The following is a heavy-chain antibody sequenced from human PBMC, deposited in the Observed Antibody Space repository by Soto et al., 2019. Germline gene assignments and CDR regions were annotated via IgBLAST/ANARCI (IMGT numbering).Heavy chain of an antibody. CDR1: GGSSSGYY. CDR3: ARSPAGAAAGIPFDY. V-gene: IGHV4-34*01. Sequence: PSETLSLTCAVYGGSSSGYYWSWIRQPPGKGLEWIGEINHSGSTNYNPSLKSRVTISVDTSKNQFSLKLSSVTAADTAVYYCARSPAGAAAGIPFDYWGQGTLVTVSS. CDR2: INHSGST. D-gene: IGHD6-13*01. J-gene: IGHJ4*02.